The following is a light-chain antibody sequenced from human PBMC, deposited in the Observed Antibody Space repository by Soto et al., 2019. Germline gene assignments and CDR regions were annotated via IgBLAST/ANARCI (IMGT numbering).Light chain of an antibody. Sequence: QSVLTQPPSVSGAPGQRVTISCAGSSSNIGAGYDVQWYQKLPGTAPKLLIYDNFYRSSGVPDRFSVSKSGTSASLDITGLQAEDEADYYCQSYDVSLSAFVFGTGTKLTVL. V-gene: IGLV1-40*01. CDR3: QSYDVSLSAFV. J-gene: IGLJ1*01. CDR1: SSNIGAGYD. CDR2: DNF.